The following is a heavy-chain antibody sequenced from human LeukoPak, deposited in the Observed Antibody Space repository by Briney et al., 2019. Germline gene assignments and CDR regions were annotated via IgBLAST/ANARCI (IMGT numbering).Heavy chain of an antibody. J-gene: IGHJ4*02. CDR1: GGSISSYY. V-gene: IGHV4-59*01. Sequence: PSETLSLTCTVSGGSISSYYWSWIRRPPGKGLEWIGYTYYSGSTNYNPSLKSRVTISVDTSKNQFSLKLSSVTAADTAVYYCARGDYYDSRFGYWGQGTLVTVSS. CDR3: ARGDYYDSRFGY. CDR2: TYYSGST. D-gene: IGHD3-22*01.